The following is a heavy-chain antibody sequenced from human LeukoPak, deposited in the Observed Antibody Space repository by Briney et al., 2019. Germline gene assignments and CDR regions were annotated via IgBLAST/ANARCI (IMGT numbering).Heavy chain of an antibody. J-gene: IGHJ6*03. V-gene: IGHV4-34*01. CDR1: GGSFSGYY. CDR2: INHSGST. CDR3: ARVVVITSRDYYYYYMDV. Sequence: SETLSLTCAVCGGSFSGYYWSWIRQPPGKGLEWIGEINHSGSTNYNPSLKSRVTISVDTSKNQFSLRLSSVTAADTAVYYCARVVVITSRDYYYYYMDVWGEGTTVTVSS. D-gene: IGHD3-22*01.